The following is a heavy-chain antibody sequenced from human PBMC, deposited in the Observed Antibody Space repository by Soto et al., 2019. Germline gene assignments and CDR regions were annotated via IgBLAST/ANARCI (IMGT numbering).Heavy chain of an antibody. V-gene: IGHV1-8*02. CDR1: GYNFNTFD. D-gene: IGHD2-15*01. Sequence: ASVKVSCKASGYNFNTFDIYWVRQATGHGLEWMGWMNPNSGNTGYAQELRGRVTMTGNTSNTTAYMELTSLTSDDTAVYYCAKWTVVAAENGLDYWGQGTLVTVSS. CDR3: AKWTVVAAENGLDY. CDR2: MNPNSGNT. J-gene: IGHJ4*02.